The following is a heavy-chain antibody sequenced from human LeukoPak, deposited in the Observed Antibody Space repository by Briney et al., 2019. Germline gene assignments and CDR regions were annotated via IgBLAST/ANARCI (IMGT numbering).Heavy chain of an antibody. J-gene: IGHJ4*02. CDR3: ARQYVGIVVVPAAMVDY. Sequence: PSETLSLTCTVSGGSISSYYWSWIRQPAGKGLEWIGRIYTSGSTNYNPSLKSRVTISVDTSKNQFSLKLSSVTAADTAVYYCARQYVGIVVVPAAMVDYWGQGTLFTVSS. D-gene: IGHD2-2*01. CDR1: GGSISSYY. CDR2: IYTSGST. V-gene: IGHV4-4*08.